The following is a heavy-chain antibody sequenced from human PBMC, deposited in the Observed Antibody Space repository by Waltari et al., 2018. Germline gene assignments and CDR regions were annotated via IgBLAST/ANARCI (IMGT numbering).Heavy chain of an antibody. J-gene: IGHJ4*02. CDR3: ASRGYSYGTLPFDY. V-gene: IGHV3-53*01. Sequence: LEWVSVIYSGGSTYYADSVKGRFTISRDNSKNTLYLQMNSLRAEDTAVYYCASRGYSYGTLPFDYWGQGTLVTVSS. CDR2: IYSGGST. D-gene: IGHD5-18*01.